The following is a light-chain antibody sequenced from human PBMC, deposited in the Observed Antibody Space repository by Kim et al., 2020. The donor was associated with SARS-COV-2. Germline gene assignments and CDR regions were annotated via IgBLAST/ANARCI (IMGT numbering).Light chain of an antibody. J-gene: IGLJ3*02. V-gene: IGLV1-44*01. Sequence: QSALTQPPSASGAPGQRVTISCSGSSSNIGSNTVNWYQQLPGTAPKLLIYSNNQRPSGVPARFSGSKSGTSASLAISGLQSEDEADYYCATWDDSLNGWVFGGGTKVTVL. CDR2: SNN. CDR1: SSNIGSNT. CDR3: ATWDDSLNGWV.